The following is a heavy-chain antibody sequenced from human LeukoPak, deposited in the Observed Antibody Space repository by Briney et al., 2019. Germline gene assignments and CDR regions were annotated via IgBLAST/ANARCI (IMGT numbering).Heavy chain of an antibody. CDR2: IKTTGTT. V-gene: IGHV4-4*07. CDR1: GASISSSF. Sequence: HPSETLSLTCTVSGASISSSFWSWIRQPAGKGLEWIGRIKTTGTTNYNPSLKSRLNMSIDSSRNQFSLKLNSVTAADTAVYYCARDEYDGSKKWGQGTLVTVSS. J-gene: IGHJ4*02. D-gene: IGHD3-10*01. CDR3: ARDEYDGSKK.